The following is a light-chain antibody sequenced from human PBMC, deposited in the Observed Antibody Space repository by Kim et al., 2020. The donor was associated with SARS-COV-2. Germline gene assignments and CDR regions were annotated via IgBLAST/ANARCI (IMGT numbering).Light chain of an antibody. V-gene: IGKV1-33*01. CDR3: QQYENLLT. J-gene: IGKJ1*01. Sequence: SASLGDRVTITCQASQHINTYLNWYQQKPGKAPKVLIYDASNLEAGVPSRFSGSGSGTDFTFTISSLQLEDVGTYYCQQYENLLTFGQGTKVDIK. CDR1: QHINTY. CDR2: DAS.